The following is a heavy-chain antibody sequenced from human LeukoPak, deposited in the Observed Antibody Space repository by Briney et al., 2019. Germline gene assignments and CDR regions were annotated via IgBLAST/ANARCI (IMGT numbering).Heavy chain of an antibody. CDR3: AKDTGIAAAGDFDY. Sequence: GGSLRLSGAASGFTFDDYAMHWVRQAPGKGLEWVSGISWNSGSIGYADSVKGRFTISRDNAKNSLYLQMNSLRAEDTALYYCAKDTGIAAAGDFDYWGQGTLVTVSS. CDR1: GFTFDDYA. V-gene: IGHV3-9*01. D-gene: IGHD6-13*01. J-gene: IGHJ4*02. CDR2: ISWNSGSI.